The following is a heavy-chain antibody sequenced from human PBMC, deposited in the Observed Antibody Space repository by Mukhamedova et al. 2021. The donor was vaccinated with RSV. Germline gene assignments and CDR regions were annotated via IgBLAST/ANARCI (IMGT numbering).Heavy chain of an antibody. Sequence: AMHWVRQAPGKGLEWVSGIFWNGDITDYADSVKGRFTIARDNAENSLHLQMNSVRPEDTAFYYCVKELRQYLGALDYWGQGTLVTV. CDR1: A. D-gene: IGHD2-2*01. CDR3: VKELRQYLGALDY. CDR2: IFWNGDIT. V-gene: IGHV3-9*01. J-gene: IGHJ4*02.